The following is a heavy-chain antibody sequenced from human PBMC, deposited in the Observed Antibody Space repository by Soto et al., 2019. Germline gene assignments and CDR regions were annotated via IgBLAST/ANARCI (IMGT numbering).Heavy chain of an antibody. J-gene: IGHJ3*02. Sequence: SETLSLTCTVSGGSISSYYWSWIRQPAGKGLEWIGRIYTSGSTNYNPSLKSRVTMSVDTSKNQFSLKLSSVTAADTAVYYCARHQIAVAGLGSAGAFDIWGQGTMVTVSS. V-gene: IGHV4-4*07. CDR2: IYTSGST. D-gene: IGHD6-19*01. CDR1: GGSISSYY. CDR3: ARHQIAVAGLGSAGAFDI.